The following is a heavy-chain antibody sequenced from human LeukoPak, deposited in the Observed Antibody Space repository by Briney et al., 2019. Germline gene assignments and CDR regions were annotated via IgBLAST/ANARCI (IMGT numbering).Heavy chain of an antibody. J-gene: IGHJ5*02. V-gene: IGHV1-2*02. Sequence: ASVKVSCKASGYTFTSYGISWVRQAPGQGLEWMGWINPNSGGTNYAQKFQGRVTMIKDTSTNSAYMELNKLTSDDTAVYYCGRGNKSFDPWGQGTLVTVSS. CDR2: INPNSGGT. CDR3: GRGNKSFDP. CDR1: GYTFTSYG.